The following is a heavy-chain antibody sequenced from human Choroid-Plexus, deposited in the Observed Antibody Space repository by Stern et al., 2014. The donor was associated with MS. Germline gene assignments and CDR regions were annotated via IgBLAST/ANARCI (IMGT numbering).Heavy chain of an antibody. CDR1: GFNFGSCA. CDR2: VSYDGSNK. D-gene: IGHD2/OR15-2a*01. CDR3: AKDRQYLTYFFDH. Sequence: MQLVESGGGVVQPGRPLRLSCVASGFNFGSCAMHWVRQAPGKGLEWVAGVSYDGSNKYYADSVKGRFTISRDNSQNTLYMQMSSLRPEDTAVYYCAKDRQYLTYFFDHWGQGSLVTVSS. V-gene: IGHV3-30*18. J-gene: IGHJ5*02.